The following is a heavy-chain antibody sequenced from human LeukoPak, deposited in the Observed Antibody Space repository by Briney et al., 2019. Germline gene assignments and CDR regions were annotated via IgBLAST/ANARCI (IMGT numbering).Heavy chain of an antibody. V-gene: IGHV1-69*05. D-gene: IGHD4-23*01. J-gene: IGHJ4*02. CDR1: GGTFISYA. Sequence: GASVKVSCKASGGTFISYAISWVRQAPGQGLEWMGRIIPIFGTANYAQKFQGRVTITTDESTSTAYMELSSLRSEDTAVYYCASRGGYGGNSEVFDYWGQGTLVTVSS. CDR3: ASRGGYGGNSEVFDY. CDR2: IIPIFGTA.